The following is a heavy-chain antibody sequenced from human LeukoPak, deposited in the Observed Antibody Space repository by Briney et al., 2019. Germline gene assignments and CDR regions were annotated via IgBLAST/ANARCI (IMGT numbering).Heavy chain of an antibody. CDR2: ISSSSSYI. CDR1: GFTFSSYS. V-gene: IGHV3-21*01. CDR3: ARARRPAAAFDY. D-gene: IGHD2-2*01. J-gene: IGHJ4*02. Sequence: GGSLRLSCAASGFTFSSYSMNWVRQAPGKGLEWVSSISSSSSYIYYADSVKGRFTISRDNAKNSLYLQMNSLRAEDTAVYYCARARRPAAAFDYWGQGTLVTVSS.